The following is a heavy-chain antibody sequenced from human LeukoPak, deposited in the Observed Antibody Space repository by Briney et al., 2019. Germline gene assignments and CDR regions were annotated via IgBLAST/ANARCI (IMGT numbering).Heavy chain of an antibody. J-gene: IGHJ4*02. CDR1: GFTFSSYA. Sequence: PGGSLRLSCAASGFTFSSYAMHWVRQAPGKGLEWVAVISYDGSNKYYADSVKGRFTISRDNAKNTLYLQMNSLRPEDTAVYYCGREIEAPGKTLDYWGQGTLVTVSS. CDR2: ISYDGSNK. CDR3: GREIEAPGKTLDY. V-gene: IGHV3-30*04.